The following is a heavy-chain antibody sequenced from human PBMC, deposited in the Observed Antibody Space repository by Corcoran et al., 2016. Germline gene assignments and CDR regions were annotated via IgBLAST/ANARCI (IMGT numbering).Heavy chain of an antibody. CDR1: GFTVSGYW. Sequence: EVQMVESGGGLVQPGGSLRLSCAASGFTVSGYWMHWVRHAPGKGLEWVSYISTDGSTIKYAASVKGRFTISRDNAKNTLYLQMNSLRAEDTAVYYCARALAQCSGGNCYWGQGTLVTVSS. CDR3: ARALAQCSGGNCY. D-gene: IGHD2-15*01. V-gene: IGHV3-74*01. J-gene: IGHJ4*02. CDR2: ISTDGSTI.